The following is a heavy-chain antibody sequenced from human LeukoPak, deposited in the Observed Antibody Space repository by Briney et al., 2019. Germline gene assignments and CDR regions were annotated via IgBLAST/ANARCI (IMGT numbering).Heavy chain of an antibody. CDR3: ARLRGNNYGVLDY. CDR2: IRYDGSNK. D-gene: IGHD5-18*01. V-gene: IGHV3-30*02. CDR1: GFTFSSYS. Sequence: GGSLRLSCAAFGFTFSSYSMNWVRQAPGKGLEWVAFIRYDGSNKYYADSVKGRFTISRDNSKNTLDLQMNSLRAEDTAVYYCARLRGNNYGVLDYWGQGTLVTVSS. J-gene: IGHJ4*02.